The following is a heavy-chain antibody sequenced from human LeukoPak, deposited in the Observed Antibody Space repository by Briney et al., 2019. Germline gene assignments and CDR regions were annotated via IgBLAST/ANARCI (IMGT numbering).Heavy chain of an antibody. CDR3: ATGYCSTTWCSRHYFDY. Sequence: GGSLRLSCAASDFSFTKAWMNWVRQAPGKGLEWVGRSKSKTDGGTPDYPTPVKGRFTISRDDSKSTLYLQINSLKTEDTAVYYCATGYCSTTWCSRHYFDYWGQGTLVTVSS. V-gene: IGHV3-15*07. CDR2: SKSKTDGGTP. D-gene: IGHD2-2*01. J-gene: IGHJ4*02. CDR1: DFSFTKAW.